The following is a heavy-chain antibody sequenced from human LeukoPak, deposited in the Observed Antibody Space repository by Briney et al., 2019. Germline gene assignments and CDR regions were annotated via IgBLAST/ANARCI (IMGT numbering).Heavy chain of an antibody. CDR1: YISVSNNF. CDR2: ISYDGSNK. CDR3: AREGTRLDYFDY. J-gene: IGHJ4*02. Sequence: PGGSLRLSCGAPYISVSNNFMSWVRQAPGKGLEWVAVISYDGSNKYYADSVKGRFTISRDNSKNTLYLQMNSLRAEDTAVYYCAREGTRLDYFDYWGQGTLVTVSS. D-gene: IGHD1-1*01. V-gene: IGHV3-30*19.